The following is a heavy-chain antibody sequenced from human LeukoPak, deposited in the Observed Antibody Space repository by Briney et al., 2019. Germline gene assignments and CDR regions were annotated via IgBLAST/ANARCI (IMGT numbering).Heavy chain of an antibody. V-gene: IGHV1-69*13. Sequence: SVKVSCKASGGTFSIYAISWVRQAPGQGLEWMGGIIPIFGTANYAQKFQGRVTITADESTSTAYMELSSLRSEDTAVYYCARGWFHCSSTSCYKGAHYYYYMDVWGKGTTVTISS. J-gene: IGHJ6*03. CDR1: GGTFSIYA. D-gene: IGHD2-2*02. CDR2: IIPIFGTA. CDR3: ARGWFHCSSTSCYKGAHYYYYMDV.